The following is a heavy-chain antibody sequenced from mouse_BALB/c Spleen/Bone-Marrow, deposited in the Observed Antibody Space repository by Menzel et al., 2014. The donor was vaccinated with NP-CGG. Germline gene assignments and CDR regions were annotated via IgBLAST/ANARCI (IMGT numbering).Heavy chain of an antibody. J-gene: IGHJ3*01. Sequence: VMLVESGAELMKPGASVKISCKATGYTFSSYWIEWVKQGPGHGLEWIGEILPGSGSTNYNEKFKGKATFTADTSSNTAYMQLSSLTSEDSAVYYCAREDGNHVGFAYWGQGTLVTVSA. V-gene: IGHV1-9*01. CDR1: GYTFSSYW. CDR2: ILPGSGST. D-gene: IGHD2-1*01. CDR3: AREDGNHVGFAY.